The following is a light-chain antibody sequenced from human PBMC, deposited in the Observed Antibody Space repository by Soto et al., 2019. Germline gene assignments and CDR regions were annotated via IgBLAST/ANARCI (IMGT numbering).Light chain of an antibody. CDR3: QQYGSSPIT. J-gene: IGKJ5*01. CDR2: DTS. Sequence: VVLTQSPATLSLSPGERGTLSCGASQSVSSSYVAWYQRKPGLAPRLLIHDTSSRAIGIPDRLSGSKSGTNFTLTIRRMEPEDVGMYYCQQYGSSPITFGQGTRLEIK. CDR1: QSVSSSY. V-gene: IGKV3D-20*01.